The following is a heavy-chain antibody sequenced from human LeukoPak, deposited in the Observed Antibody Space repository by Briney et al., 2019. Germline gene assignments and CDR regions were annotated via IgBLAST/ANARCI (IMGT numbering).Heavy chain of an antibody. CDR3: ARDIPRYCSSTSCYTVGDY. CDR1: GYTFTSYG. D-gene: IGHD2-2*02. V-gene: IGHV1-18*01. J-gene: IGHJ4*02. Sequence: ASVKVSFKASGYTFTSYGISWVRRAPGQGLEWMGWISAYNGNTNYAQKLQGRVTMTTDTSTSTAYMELRSLRSDDTAVYYCARDIPRYCSSTSCYTVGDYWGQGTLVTVSS. CDR2: ISAYNGNT.